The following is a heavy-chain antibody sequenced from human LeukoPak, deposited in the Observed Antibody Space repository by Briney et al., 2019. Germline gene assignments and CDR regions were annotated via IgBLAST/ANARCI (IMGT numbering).Heavy chain of an antibody. Sequence: GGSLRLSCAASGFTFSTYAMTWVRQAPGKGLEWVSAISGSGSSTYYADSVKGRFTISKDSSKTILYLQMNSLRAEDAAVYFCAKGSAAGRPYYFDYWGQGTLVTVSS. V-gene: IGHV3-23*01. CDR1: GFTFSTYA. CDR3: AKGSAAGRPYYFDY. D-gene: IGHD6-25*01. J-gene: IGHJ4*02. CDR2: ISGSGSST.